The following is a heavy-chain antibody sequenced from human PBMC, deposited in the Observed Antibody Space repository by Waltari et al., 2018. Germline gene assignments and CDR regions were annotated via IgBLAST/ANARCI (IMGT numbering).Heavy chain of an antibody. J-gene: IGHJ4*02. CDR3: NTGGFFFDY. CDR1: GFTFSNAW. V-gene: IGHV3-15*01. D-gene: IGHD3-10*01. Sequence: EVQLVASGGGLVQPGGSLRLSCAASGFTFSNAWMNLVCQAPGKGLGWLGRIKSKTDGGTTDYAAPVKGRFTISRDDSKNTVYLQMNSLKTEDTGVYYCNTGGFFFDYWGQGTLVTVSS. CDR2: IKSKTDGGTT.